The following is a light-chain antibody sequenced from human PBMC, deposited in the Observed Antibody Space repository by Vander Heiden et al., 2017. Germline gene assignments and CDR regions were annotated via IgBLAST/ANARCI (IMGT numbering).Light chain of an antibody. CDR1: QSVNSY. CDR3: QQRSNLPLT. V-gene: IGKV3-11*01. CDR2: DAS. J-gene: IGKJ4*01. Sequence: EIVFTQSPATLSLSPGVIATLSCRASQSVNSYLAWYQQNPVQAPRLLIYDASNRATGIPARFSGSGSGTDFTLTISSLEPEDFAVYYCQQRSNLPLTFGGGTKVDIK.